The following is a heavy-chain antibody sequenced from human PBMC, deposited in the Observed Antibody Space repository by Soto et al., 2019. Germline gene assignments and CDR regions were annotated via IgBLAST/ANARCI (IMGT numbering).Heavy chain of an antibody. CDR2: IYYSGST. CDR3: ASRIAVAATDYYYYYGMDV. J-gene: IGHJ6*02. CDR1: GGSISSSSYY. D-gene: IGHD6-19*01. V-gene: IGHV4-39*01. Sequence: SETLSLTCTVSGGSISSSSYYWGWIRQPPGKGLEWIGSIYYSGSTYYNPSLKSRVTISVDTSKNQFSLKLSSVTAADTAVYYCASRIAVAATDYYYYYGMDVWGQGTTVTVSS.